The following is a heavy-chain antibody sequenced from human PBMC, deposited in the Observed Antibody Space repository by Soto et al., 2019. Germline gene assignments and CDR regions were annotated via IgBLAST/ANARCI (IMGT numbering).Heavy chain of an antibody. CDR3: AKDGPYGDQEY. D-gene: IGHD4-17*01. Sequence: GGSLRLFCAASVFPFSSYAMSWVRQAPGKGLEWVSAISGSGGSTYYADSVKGRFTISRDNSKTTLYLQMNSLRAEDTAVYYCAKDGPYGDQEYWGQGTLVTVSS. V-gene: IGHV3-23*01. CDR1: VFPFSSYA. J-gene: IGHJ4*02. CDR2: ISGSGGST.